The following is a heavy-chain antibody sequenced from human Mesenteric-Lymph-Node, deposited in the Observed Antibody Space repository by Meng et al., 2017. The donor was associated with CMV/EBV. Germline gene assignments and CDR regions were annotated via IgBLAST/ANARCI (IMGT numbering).Heavy chain of an antibody. V-gene: IGHV4-39*01. D-gene: IGHD3-22*01. J-gene: IGHJ4*02. CDR3: ARRGNYDSDYSEY. CDR1: DDSSRNSTDY. CDR2: VHHSGTT. Sequence: QGKLQESGQGLVEPSETLPIYVHVSDDSSRNSTDYWAWIRQPPGKRLEWIGSVHHSGTTYYNPSLKGRLTISVDTSANLFSLRLTTVTAADTATYYCARRGNYDSDYSEYWGQGTLVTVSS.